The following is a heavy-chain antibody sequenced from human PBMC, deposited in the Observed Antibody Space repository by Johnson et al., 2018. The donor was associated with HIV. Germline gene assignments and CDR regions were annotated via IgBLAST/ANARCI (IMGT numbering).Heavy chain of an antibody. CDR3: ASGDDDGF. CDR2: ITGTGGST. V-gene: IGHV3-23*04. J-gene: IGHJ4*03. Sequence: VQLVESGGGLVKPGESLRLSCVASGFTFSSYGMSWVRQAPGKGLEWVSGITGTGGSTYYADSVKGRFTISRDNSKNTLYLQMNSLRAEDTAVYYCASGDDDGFWGRGTLVTVSS. CDR1: GFTFSSYG. D-gene: IGHD5-12*01.